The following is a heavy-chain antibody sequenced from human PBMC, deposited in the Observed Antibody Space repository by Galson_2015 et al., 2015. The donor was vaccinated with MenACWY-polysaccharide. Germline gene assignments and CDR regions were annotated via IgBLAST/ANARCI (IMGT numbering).Heavy chain of an antibody. CDR3: ARVRYTTGNYHFDY. CDR1: GFSFGDYA. Sequence: SLRLSCAASGFSFGDYAMSWVRQAPGKGLEWVSSIGGSGSNTHYADSVKGRFTISRDNSKNTLSLQMNSLRAENTAVYYCARVRYTTGNYHFDYWGQGTPVAVSS. CDR2: IGGSGSNT. D-gene: IGHD1-7*01. J-gene: IGHJ4*02. V-gene: IGHV3-23*01.